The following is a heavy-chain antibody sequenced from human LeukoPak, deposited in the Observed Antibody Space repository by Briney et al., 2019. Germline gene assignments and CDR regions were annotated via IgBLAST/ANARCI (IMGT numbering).Heavy chain of an antibody. Sequence: GGSLRLSCAGSGFIFNNYAMHWVRQPPGKGLEWVSGISWNSGSIDYADSVKGRFTISRDNAKNSLYLQMNSLRAEDTAVYYCARDGRGYSGYDWFDYWGQGTLVTVSS. CDR1: GFIFNNYA. D-gene: IGHD5-12*01. J-gene: IGHJ4*02. CDR3: ARDGRGYSGYDWFDY. CDR2: ISWNSGSI. V-gene: IGHV3-9*01.